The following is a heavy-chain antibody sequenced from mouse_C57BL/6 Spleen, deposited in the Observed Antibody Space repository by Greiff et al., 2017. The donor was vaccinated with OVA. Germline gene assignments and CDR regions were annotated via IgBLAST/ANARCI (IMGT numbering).Heavy chain of an antibody. J-gene: IGHJ3*01. CDR3: ARGVVNWACVAY. CDR2: ISYSGST. V-gene: IGHV3-1*01. Sequence: EVQLQESGPGMVKPSQSLSLTCTVTGYSITSCYDWHWIRHLPGNKLGWMGYISYSGSTNYNPTLKSRISITHDTSKNHFFLKLNSVTTEDTATYDCARGVVNWACVAYWGQGTLVTVAA. CDR1: GYSITSCYD. D-gene: IGHD4-1*02.